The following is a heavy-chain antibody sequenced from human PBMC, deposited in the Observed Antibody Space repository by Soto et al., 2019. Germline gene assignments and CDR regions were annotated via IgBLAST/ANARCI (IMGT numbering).Heavy chain of an antibody. D-gene: IGHD3-10*01. Sequence: GGSLRLSCAASGFTFSNYAMTWVRQAPGKGLQWVSSITGSGDYTYSTDSVQGRFTISRDNSKNTLYLQMNSLRAEDTAVYYCAKGAYGSGSYDSWGQGTLVTVSS. J-gene: IGHJ4*02. CDR2: ITGSGDYT. CDR1: GFTFSNYA. V-gene: IGHV3-23*01. CDR3: AKGAYGSGSYDS.